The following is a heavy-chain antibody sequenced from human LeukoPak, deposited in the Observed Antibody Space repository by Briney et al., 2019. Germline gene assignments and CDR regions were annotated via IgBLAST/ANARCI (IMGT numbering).Heavy chain of an antibody. CDR2: FDPEDGET. CDR1: GYTRTELS. J-gene: IGHJ4*02. CDR3: APPAGNSYGNFYVDY. Sequence: ASVKVYCKVSGYTRTELSMHSVRHPPVKGLELMGDFDPEDGETIYAQKFQVRVTMTEDTSTDTAYMELSSLRSEDTAVYYCAPPAGNSYGNFYVDYWGQGTLVTVSS. V-gene: IGHV1-24*01. D-gene: IGHD5-18*01.